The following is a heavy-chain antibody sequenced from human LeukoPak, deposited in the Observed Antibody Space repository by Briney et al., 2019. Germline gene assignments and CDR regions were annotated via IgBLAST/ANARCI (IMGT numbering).Heavy chain of an antibody. CDR1: GGSFSGYY. Sequence: SETLSLTCAVYGGSFSGYYWSWIRQPPGKGLEWIGSIYDSGSTYYNPSLKSRVTISVDTSKNQFSLKLSSVTAADTAVYYCARANPHHYYDSGGYGMDVWGQGTTVTVSS. CDR3: ARANPHHYYDSGGYGMDV. V-gene: IGHV4-34*01. J-gene: IGHJ6*02. D-gene: IGHD3-22*01. CDR2: IYDSGST.